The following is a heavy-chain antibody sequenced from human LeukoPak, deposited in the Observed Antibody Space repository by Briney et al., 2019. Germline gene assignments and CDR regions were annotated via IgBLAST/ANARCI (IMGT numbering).Heavy chain of an antibody. CDR1: GYTFTSYY. D-gene: IGHD3-3*01. V-gene: IGHV1-46*01. CDR2: INPSAGST. J-gene: IGHJ4*02. CDR3: ARDLFETRVVSAPNLWY. Sequence: ASVRVSCKASGYTFTSYYMHWVRQAPGQGLEWMGIINPSAGSTSYAQKFQGRVTMTSDTTTSTVYMELSSLRSEDTAVYYCARDLFETRVVSAPNLWYWGQGTLVTVSS.